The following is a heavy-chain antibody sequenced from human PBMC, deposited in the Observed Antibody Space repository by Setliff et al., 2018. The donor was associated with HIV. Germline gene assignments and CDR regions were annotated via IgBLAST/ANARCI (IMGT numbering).Heavy chain of an antibody. CDR3: AGDQVSMVRAVRLVA. CDR2: ILPILGTR. D-gene: IGHD3-10*01. CDR1: GGTFSSYS. J-gene: IGHJ1*01. Sequence: KVSCKASGGTFSSYSISWVRQAPGQGLEWMGRILPILGTRDYAQKFQGRVTITADKSTSAAYMELRSLRSEDTAVYYCAGDQVSMVRAVRLVAWGQGSLVTVSS. V-gene: IGHV1-69*08.